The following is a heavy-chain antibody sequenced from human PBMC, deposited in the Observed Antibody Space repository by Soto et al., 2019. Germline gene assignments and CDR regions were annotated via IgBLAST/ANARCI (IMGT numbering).Heavy chain of an antibody. CDR3: AKASGESYPDSRVLDS. CDR2: ISNTGGIT. CDR1: GFPLTHYA. J-gene: IGHJ5*01. D-gene: IGHD1-26*01. Sequence: EGSLRLSFTASGFPLTHYAKNWLRQAPGQGLEWVSVISNTGGITLYADSVKGRFTISRDNSKNTLYIQMNSLRVEDAATYYCAKASGESYPDSRVLDSWRQGTRVTVTS. V-gene: IGHV3-23*01.